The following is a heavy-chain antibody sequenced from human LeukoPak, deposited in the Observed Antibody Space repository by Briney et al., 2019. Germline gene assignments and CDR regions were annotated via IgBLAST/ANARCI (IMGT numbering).Heavy chain of an antibody. CDR1: GGTFSSYA. Sequence: ASVKVSCKASGGTFSSYAISWVRQAPGQGLEWMRRIIPIFGTANYAQKFQGRVTITTDESTSTAYMELSSLRSEDTAVYYCARAGQVYCSGGSCYSRGSFDYWGQGTLVTVSS. CDR2: IIPIFGTA. CDR3: ARAGQVYCSGGSCYSRGSFDY. D-gene: IGHD2-15*01. V-gene: IGHV1-69*05. J-gene: IGHJ4*02.